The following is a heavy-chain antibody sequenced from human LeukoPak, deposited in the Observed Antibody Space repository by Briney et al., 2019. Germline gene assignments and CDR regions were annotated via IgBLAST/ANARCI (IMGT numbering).Heavy chain of an antibody. CDR3: TRVGYCATTSCRTAFDI. V-gene: IGHV3-23*01. CDR2: ISGSGDKT. Sequence: GGSLRLSCAASGFTFSSYAMSWVRQAPGKGLEWVSSISGSGDKTYYADSVKGQFTISRDNSKNTLYLQMNSLRAEDTAVYYCTRVGYCATTSCRTAFDIWGQGTMVTVSS. CDR1: GFTFSSYA. D-gene: IGHD2-2*01. J-gene: IGHJ3*02.